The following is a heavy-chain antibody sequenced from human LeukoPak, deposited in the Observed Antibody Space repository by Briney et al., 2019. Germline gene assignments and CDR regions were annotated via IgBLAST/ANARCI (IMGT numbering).Heavy chain of an antibody. J-gene: IGHJ4*02. V-gene: IGHV3-7*01. CDR1: GFTFSSYW. Sequence: PGGSLRPSCAASGFTFSSYWMSWVRQAPGKGLEWVANIKEDASEKYYVDSVKGRFTISRDNARNSLYLQMNSLRAEDTAVYYCARGSLIAVAPGDYWGQGTLVTVSS. CDR3: ARGSLIAVAPGDY. D-gene: IGHD6-19*01. CDR2: IKEDASEK.